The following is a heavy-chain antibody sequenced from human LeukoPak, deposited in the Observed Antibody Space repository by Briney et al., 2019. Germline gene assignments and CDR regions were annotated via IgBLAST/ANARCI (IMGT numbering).Heavy chain of an antibody. J-gene: IGHJ4*02. V-gene: IGHV3-23*01. CDR2: ISGSGGST. D-gene: IGHD5-24*01. CDR3: ARGRDGYNPFDY. CDR1: GFTFSSYG. Sequence: GGSLRLSCAASGFTFSSYGMSWVRQAPGKGLEWVSAISGSGGSTYYADSVKGRFTISRDNSKNTLYLQMNSLRAEDTAVYYCARGRDGYNPFDYWGQGTLVTVSS.